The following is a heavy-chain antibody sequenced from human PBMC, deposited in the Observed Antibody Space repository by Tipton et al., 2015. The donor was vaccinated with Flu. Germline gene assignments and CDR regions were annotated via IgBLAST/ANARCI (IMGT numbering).Heavy chain of an antibody. CDR1: GGSISSSSYN. V-gene: IGHV4-39*07. CDR3: ARGEYSSLFNWFDP. J-gene: IGHJ5*02. D-gene: IGHD6-6*01. Sequence: GLVKPSETLSLTCTDSGGSISSSSYNWGWIRQPPGKGLEWIGSIYYSGRTYYNPSLKSRVTMSVDTSKNQFSLKLSSVAAADTAVYYCARGEYSSLFNWFDPWGQGTLVTVSS. CDR2: IYYSGRT.